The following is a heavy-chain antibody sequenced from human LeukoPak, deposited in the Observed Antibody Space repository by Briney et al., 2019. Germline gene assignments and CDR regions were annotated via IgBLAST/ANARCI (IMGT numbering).Heavy chain of an antibody. D-gene: IGHD3-10*01. CDR1: GGPFSGYF. J-gene: IGHJ4*02. CDR2: IHNSGTT. CDR3: ARRYYYNLGSFPFDF. Sequence: PSETLSLTCAVSGGPFSGYFWSWIRQSSGKGLEWIGEIHNSGTTNYDPSLNSRVTISEDTSKNQFYLNLSSVTAADTAVYYCARRYYYNLGSFPFDFWGQGTLVTVSS. V-gene: IGHV4-34*01.